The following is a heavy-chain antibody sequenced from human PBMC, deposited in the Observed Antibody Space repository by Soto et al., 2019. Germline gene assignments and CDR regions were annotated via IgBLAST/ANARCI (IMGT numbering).Heavy chain of an antibody. CDR1: GYTFTSYG. D-gene: IGHD3-3*01. Sequence: GASVKVSCKSSGYTFTSYGISCVRQAPGQGLEWMGWISAYNGNTNYAQKLQGRVTMTRNTSISTAYMELSSLRSEDTAVYYCARGRDDFWSGYPDYWGQGTLVTVSS. V-gene: IGHV1-18*01. CDR2: ISAYNGNT. CDR3: ARGRDDFWSGYPDY. J-gene: IGHJ4*02.